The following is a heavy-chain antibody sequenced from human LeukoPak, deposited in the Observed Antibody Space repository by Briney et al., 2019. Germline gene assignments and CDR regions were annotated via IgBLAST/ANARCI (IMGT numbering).Heavy chain of an antibody. Sequence: GGSLRLSCAASGFTVSSNYMSWVRQAPGKGLEWVSVIYSGGSTYYADSVKGRFTISRDNSKGTVYLQMNSLRPEDTAVYYCAKDDAWLQYGNWGRGTLVTVSS. CDR2: IYSGGST. V-gene: IGHV3-53*01. CDR3: AKDDAWLQYGN. CDR1: GFTVSSNY. D-gene: IGHD5-24*01. J-gene: IGHJ4*02.